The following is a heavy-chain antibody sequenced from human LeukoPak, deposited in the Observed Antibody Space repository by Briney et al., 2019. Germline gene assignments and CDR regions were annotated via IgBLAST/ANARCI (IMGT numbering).Heavy chain of an antibody. Sequence: PSETLSLTCTVSGGSISSGDYHWSWIRQPPGKGLEWIGYIYYSGSTYYNPSLKSRVTISVDTSKNQFSLKLSSVTAADTAVYYCARAILATIPYYFDYWGQGTLVTVSS. CDR1: GGSISSGDYH. CDR2: IYYSGST. CDR3: ARAILATIPYYFDY. V-gene: IGHV4-30-4*08. J-gene: IGHJ4*02. D-gene: IGHD5-24*01.